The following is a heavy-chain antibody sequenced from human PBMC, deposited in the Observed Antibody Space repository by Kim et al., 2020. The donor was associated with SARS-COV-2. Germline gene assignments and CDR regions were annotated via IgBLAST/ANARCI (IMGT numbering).Heavy chain of an antibody. Sequence: ASVKVSCKASGYTFTSYYMHWVRQAPGQGLEWMGIINPSGGSTSYAQKFHGRVTMTRDTSTSTVYMELSSLRSEDTAVYYCARDPRFWSGYYSPYYFDYWGQGALVTVSS. CDR1: GYTFTSYY. CDR3: ARDPRFWSGYYSPYYFDY. D-gene: IGHD3-3*01. CDR2: INPSGGST. V-gene: IGHV1-46*01. J-gene: IGHJ4*02.